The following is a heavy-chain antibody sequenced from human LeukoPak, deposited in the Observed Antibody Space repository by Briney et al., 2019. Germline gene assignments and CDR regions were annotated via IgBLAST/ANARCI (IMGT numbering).Heavy chain of an antibody. J-gene: IGHJ4*02. CDR1: GFTLNTFK. V-gene: IGHV3-21*06. D-gene: IGHD5-24*01. Sequence: PGGSLRLSCVVSGFTLNTFKMNWVRQAPGKGLEWVSSISSESKYISYADSVKGRFTVSGDNANNAVNLEMNSLRAEDTGVYYCARVRRDGYYFDSWGQGTLVTVSS. CDR3: ARVRRDGYYFDS. CDR2: ISSESKYI.